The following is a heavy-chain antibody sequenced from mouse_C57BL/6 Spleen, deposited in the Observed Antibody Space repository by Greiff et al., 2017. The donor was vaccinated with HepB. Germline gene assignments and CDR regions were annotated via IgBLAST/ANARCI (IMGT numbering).Heavy chain of an antibody. CDR3: ARGANYYGSSFAY. D-gene: IGHD1-1*01. Sequence: QVQLQQPGAELVKPGASVKMSCKASGYTFTSYWITWVKQRPGQGLEWIGDIYPGSGSTNYNEKFKSKATLTVDTSSSTAYMQLSSLTSEDSAVYYCARGANYYGSSFAYWGQGTLVTVSA. J-gene: IGHJ3*01. CDR2: IYPGSGST. CDR1: GYTFTSYW. V-gene: IGHV1-55*01.